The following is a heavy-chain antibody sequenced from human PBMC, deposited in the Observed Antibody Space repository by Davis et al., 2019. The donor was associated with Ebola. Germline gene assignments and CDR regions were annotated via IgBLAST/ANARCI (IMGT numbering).Heavy chain of an antibody. Sequence: PGGSLRLSCAASGFNFNIYTMSWVRQAPGKGLEWVSSISDTGDTRYDADSVKGRFTISRDNSKNTLYLQMDSLRAEDTAVYYCAKGCGSDCYTHFDYWGPGIQVTVSS. V-gene: IGHV3-23*01. CDR3: AKGCGSDCYTHFDY. CDR2: ISDTGDTR. D-gene: IGHD3-16*02. J-gene: IGHJ4*02. CDR1: GFNFNIYT.